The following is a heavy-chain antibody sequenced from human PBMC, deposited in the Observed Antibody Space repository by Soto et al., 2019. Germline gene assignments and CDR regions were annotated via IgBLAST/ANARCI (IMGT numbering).Heavy chain of an antibody. V-gene: IGHV3-48*01. CDR3: AKDDFTDRGDDYFDY. CDR1: GFSLANFP. Sequence: PGGSLRLSCVGSGFSLANFPMNWVRQTPGKGLEWISYISPRGDNIYYTESVKGRFTISRGNSKNTLYLQLNSLRFEDTAVYYCAKDDFTDRGDDYFDYWGPGTLVTVSS. CDR2: ISPRGDNI. J-gene: IGHJ4*02. D-gene: IGHD2-21*02.